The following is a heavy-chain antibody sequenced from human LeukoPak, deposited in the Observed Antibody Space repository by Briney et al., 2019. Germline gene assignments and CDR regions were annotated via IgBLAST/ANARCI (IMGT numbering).Heavy chain of an antibody. V-gene: IGHV4-39*01. CDR3: ASSGDYSNYANAFDI. CDR2: IYYSGST. CDR1: GGSISSSSYY. D-gene: IGHD4-11*01. J-gene: IGHJ3*02. Sequence: PSETLSLTRTVSGGSISSSSYYWGWIRQPPGKGLEWIGSIYYSGSTYYNPSLKSRVTISVDTSKNQFSLKLSSVTAADTAVYYCASSGDYSNYANAFDIWGQGTMVTVSS.